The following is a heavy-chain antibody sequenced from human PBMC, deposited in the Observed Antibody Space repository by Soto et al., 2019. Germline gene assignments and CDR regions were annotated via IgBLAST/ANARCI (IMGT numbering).Heavy chain of an antibody. J-gene: IGHJ3*02. CDR1: GFTFSSYS. D-gene: IGHD3-22*01. Sequence: LRLSCAASGFTFSSYSMNWVRQAPGKGLEWVSYISSSSSTIYYADSVKGRFTISRDNAKNSLYLQMNSLRAEDTAVYYCARDRAYDSSGYTDAFDIWGQGTMVTVSS. V-gene: IGHV3-48*01. CDR3: ARDRAYDSSGYTDAFDI. CDR2: ISSSSSTI.